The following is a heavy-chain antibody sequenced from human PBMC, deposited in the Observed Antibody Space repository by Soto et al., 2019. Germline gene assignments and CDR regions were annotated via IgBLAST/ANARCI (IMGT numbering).Heavy chain of an antibody. V-gene: IGHV3-23*01. Sequence: PGGSLRLSCAASGFTFSSNAMSWVRQAPGKGLEWVSVITNTGGDTLYADSVKGRFTISRDNSKNTLYLQMNSLRAEDTAIYYCARASGESYPGSRVFDSWGQGTRVNVPS. CDR1: GFTFSSNA. CDR3: ARASGESYPGSRVFDS. J-gene: IGHJ4*02. CDR2: ITNTGGDT. D-gene: IGHD3-10*01.